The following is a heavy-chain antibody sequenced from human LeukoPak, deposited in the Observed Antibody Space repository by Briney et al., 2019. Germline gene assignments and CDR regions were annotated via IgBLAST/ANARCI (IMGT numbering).Heavy chain of an antibody. CDR3: TRGRDGIRRDFDY. V-gene: IGHV1-2*02. J-gene: IGHJ4*02. D-gene: IGHD5-24*01. CDR1: GYTFTAYY. CDR2: INSNSGDT. Sequence: ASVKDSCKVSGYTFTAYYLHWVRQAPGQGLEWMGWINSNSGDTNYAQKFQGGVTMTRDTSINTAYMELSSLRSGDAAIYYCTRGRDGIRRDFDYWGQGTLVTLSS.